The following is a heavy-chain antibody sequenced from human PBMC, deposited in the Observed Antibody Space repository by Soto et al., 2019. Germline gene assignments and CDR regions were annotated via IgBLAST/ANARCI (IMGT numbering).Heavy chain of an antibody. CDR1: GDTFNTYG. CDR2: IIPIFGTP. Sequence: QAQLVQSGAEVKKPGSSVKVSCKASGDTFNTYGISWVRQAPGQGLEWMGVIIPIFGTPNNAQRFQGRLTMTADMSTSTHYMELRSLRTEDTAVYYCARERVIKAVTNWDSYYFYYAMDVWGPGTTVTVYS. D-gene: IGHD1-26*01. J-gene: IGHJ6*02. V-gene: IGHV1-69*06. CDR3: ARERVIKAVTNWDSYYFYYAMDV.